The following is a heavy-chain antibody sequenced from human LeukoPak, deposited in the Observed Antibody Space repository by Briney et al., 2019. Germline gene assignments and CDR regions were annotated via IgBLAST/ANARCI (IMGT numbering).Heavy chain of an antibody. V-gene: IGHV3-23*01. CDR2: ISGSGGST. Sequence: PGGSLRLSCAASGFTFNSYAMNWDRHAPGEGREWVSTISGSGGSTYYADSVKGRFTISRDNSKNTLFLQMNRLRAEDTAIYYCATSGYSGYDSPRDAFDIWGQGTMVTVSS. J-gene: IGHJ3*02. CDR1: GFTFNSYA. CDR3: ATSGYSGYDSPRDAFDI. D-gene: IGHD5-12*01.